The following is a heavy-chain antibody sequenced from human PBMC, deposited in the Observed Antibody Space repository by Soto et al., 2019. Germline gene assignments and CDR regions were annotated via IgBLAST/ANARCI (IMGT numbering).Heavy chain of an antibody. CDR3: ARGRASGSYYPLDY. CDR1: GDTFTTYD. V-gene: IGHV1-8*01. D-gene: IGHD3-10*01. Sequence: ASVKVSCKASGDTFTTYDINWVRQATGHGLEWMGWINPNSGNIGYAQRFQGRVTMTRDTAIRTAYMEVSSLRSDDTAVYYCARGRASGSYYPLDYWGQGTLVTVSS. CDR2: INPNSGNI. J-gene: IGHJ4*02.